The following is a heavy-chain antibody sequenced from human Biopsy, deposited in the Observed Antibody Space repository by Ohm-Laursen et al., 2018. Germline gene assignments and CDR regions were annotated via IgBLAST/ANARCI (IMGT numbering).Heavy chain of an antibody. D-gene: IGHD1-26*01. V-gene: IGHV4-59*01. CDR3: ARVEAGTYDALDI. CDR1: GGSMNGYE. J-gene: IGHJ3*02. CDR2: IYYSGGT. Sequence: PSQTLSLTCSVSGGSMNGYEWSWIRLAPGKGLEWIGYIYYSGGTKYNPSLASRVTFSVDMSKSQFSLKLYSVTAADTAVYYCARVEAGTYDALDIWGQGTLVAVSA.